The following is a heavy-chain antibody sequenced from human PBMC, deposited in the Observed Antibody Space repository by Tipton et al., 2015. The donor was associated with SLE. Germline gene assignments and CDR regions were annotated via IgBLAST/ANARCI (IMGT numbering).Heavy chain of an antibody. Sequence: SLRLSCAASGFTFSSYAMSWVRQAPGKGLEWVSVISESGDATYYADSVKGRFTISRDNSKNTLYLQMNSLRAEGTAVYYCARDMTRFGESTRIDYWGQGTLVTVSS. D-gene: IGHD3-10*01. V-gene: IGHV3-23*01. CDR3: ARDMTRFGESTRIDY. CDR1: GFTFSSYA. J-gene: IGHJ4*02. CDR2: ISESGDAT.